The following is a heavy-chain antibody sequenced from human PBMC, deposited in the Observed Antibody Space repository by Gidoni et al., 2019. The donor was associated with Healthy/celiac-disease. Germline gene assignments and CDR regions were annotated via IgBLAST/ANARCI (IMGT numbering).Heavy chain of an antibody. J-gene: IGHJ4*02. CDR3: VKERGQLDLFDY. V-gene: IGHV3-23*01. D-gene: IGHD6-6*01. CDR1: GFTFSSYA. Sequence: EVQLLESGGGLVQLGESLRLSCAASGFTFSSYAMSWVRQAPGKGLEWISAIGGSGASTYYADSVKGRCTISRDNSKNTLYLQMNSLRAEDTAVYYCVKERGQLDLFDYWGQGTLVAVSS. CDR2: IGGSGAST.